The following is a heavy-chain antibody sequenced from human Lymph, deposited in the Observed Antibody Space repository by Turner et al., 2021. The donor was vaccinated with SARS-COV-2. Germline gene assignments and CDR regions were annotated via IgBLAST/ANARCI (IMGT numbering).Heavy chain of an antibody. Sequence: VHLHESGPGLVKPSQTLSPTCTVSGGSISSGDYYWSWIRQPPGKGLEGIGYIYYSGSTYYNPSLKSRVTISVDTSKNQCTRKLSAVTAADTAVYYCARVVVLRRAYFDYWGQGTLVTVSS. CDR1: GGSISSGDYY. V-gene: IGHV4-30-4*01. J-gene: IGHJ4*02. CDR3: ARVVVLRRAYFDY. CDR2: IYYSGST. D-gene: IGHD2-8*01.